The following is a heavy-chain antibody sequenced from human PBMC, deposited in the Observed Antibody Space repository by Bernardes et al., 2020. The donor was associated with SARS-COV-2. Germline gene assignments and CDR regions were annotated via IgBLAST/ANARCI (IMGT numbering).Heavy chain of an antibody. CDR1: GGSISSINW. CDR2: ISHSGRT. Sequence: SETLSLTCAVSGGSISSINWWSWVRQPPGRGLEWIGEISHSGRTNYNPSLKSRVTISVDKSKNHFSLKLTSVTAADTAVYYCARRWGVGTTDGDYWGQGTLVSASS. J-gene: IGHJ4*02. V-gene: IGHV4-4*02. D-gene: IGHD1-26*01. CDR3: ARRWGVGTTDGDY.